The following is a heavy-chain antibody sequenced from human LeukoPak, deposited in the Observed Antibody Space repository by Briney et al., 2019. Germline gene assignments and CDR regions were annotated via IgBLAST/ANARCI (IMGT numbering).Heavy chain of an antibody. D-gene: IGHD5-18*01. CDR2: ISSSSSYI. J-gene: IGHJ3*02. CDR1: GFTFSSYS. V-gene: IGHV3-21*01. Sequence: GGSLRLSCAASGFTFSSYSMNWVRQAPGKGLEWVSSISSSSSYIYYADSVKDRFTISRDNGKNSLYLQMNSLRAEDTAVYYCARAFGWIQLSSNIWGQGTMVTVSS. CDR3: ARAFGWIQLSSNI.